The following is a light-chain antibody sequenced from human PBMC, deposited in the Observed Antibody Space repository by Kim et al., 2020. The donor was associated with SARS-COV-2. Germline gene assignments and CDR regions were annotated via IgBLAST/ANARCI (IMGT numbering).Light chain of an antibody. Sequence: GRAATISSTRTSSDVGSDNRVSWYQQPPGTAPKRIHYEVSDRPSGVHHRFSGSKAGNTASLTISWLQTEDEADYYCSSYTSSNTLIFGGGTKVTVL. J-gene: IGLJ2*01. CDR2: EVS. CDR3: SSYTSSNTLI. V-gene: IGLV2-18*02. CDR1: SSDVGSDNR.